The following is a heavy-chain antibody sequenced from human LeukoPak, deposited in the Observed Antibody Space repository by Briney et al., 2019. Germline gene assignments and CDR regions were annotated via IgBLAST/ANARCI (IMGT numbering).Heavy chain of an antibody. V-gene: IGHV1-69*04. D-gene: IGHD3-22*01. Sequence: SVKVPCKASGGTFSSYAISWVRQAPGQGLEWMGRIIPILGIANYAQKFQGRVTITADKSTSTAYMELSSLRSEDTAVYYCARDRGGSKGYDSSGYYGYWGQGTLVTVSS. CDR2: IIPILGIA. CDR1: GGTFSSYA. J-gene: IGHJ4*02. CDR3: ARDRGGSKGYDSSGYYGY.